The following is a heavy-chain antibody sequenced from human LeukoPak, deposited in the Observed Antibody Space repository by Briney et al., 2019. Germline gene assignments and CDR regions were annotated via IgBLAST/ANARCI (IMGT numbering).Heavy chain of an antibody. CDR1: GFAFSSYA. CDR3: TTQEDYGDYVVDY. J-gene: IGHJ4*02. D-gene: IGHD4-17*01. V-gene: IGHV3-15*07. Sequence: GGSLRLSCAASGFAFSSYAMNWVRQAPGKGLEWVGRIKSKTDGGTTDYAAPVKGRFTISRDDSKNTLYLQMNSLKTEDTAVYYCTTQEDYGDYVVDYWGQGTLVTVSS. CDR2: IKSKTDGGTT.